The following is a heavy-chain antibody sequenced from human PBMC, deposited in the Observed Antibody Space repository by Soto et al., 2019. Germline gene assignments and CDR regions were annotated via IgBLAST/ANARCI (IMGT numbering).Heavy chain of an antibody. CDR3: ARAWPYGSGWYMPYYFDY. J-gene: IGHJ4*02. V-gene: IGHV4-34*01. CDR2: INHSGST. D-gene: IGHD6-19*01. Sequence: PSETLSLTCAVYGGSFSGYYWSWIRQPPGKGLEWIGEINHSGSTNYNPSLKSRVTISVDTSKNQFSLKLSSVTAADTAVYYCARAWPYGSGWYMPYYFDYWGQGTLVTVSS. CDR1: GGSFSGYY.